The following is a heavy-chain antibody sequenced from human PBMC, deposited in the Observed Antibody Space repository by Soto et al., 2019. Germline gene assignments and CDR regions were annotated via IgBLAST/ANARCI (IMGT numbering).Heavy chain of an antibody. D-gene: IGHD5-18*01. Sequence: TSETLSLTCTFSGGSISSYYWSLIRQPPGKGLEWIGYIYYSGSTNYNPSLKSRVTMTRDTSTSTVYMELSSLRSEDTAVYYCARAGRGYSYGDYFDYWGQGTLVTVSS. CDR2: IYYSGST. CDR1: GGSISSYY. CDR3: ARAGRGYSYGDYFDY. V-gene: IGHV4-59*01. J-gene: IGHJ4*02.